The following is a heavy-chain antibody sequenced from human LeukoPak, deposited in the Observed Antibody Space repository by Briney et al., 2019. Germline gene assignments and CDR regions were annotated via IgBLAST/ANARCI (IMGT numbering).Heavy chain of an antibody. CDR1: GGSISSYY. Sequence: PSETLSLTCTVSGGSISSYYWSWIRQPPGKGLEWIGYIYYSGSTNYNPSLKSRVTISVDTSKNQFSLKLSSVTAADTAVYYCARGQDSGWYEYYYGMDVWGQGTTVTVSS. J-gene: IGHJ6*02. V-gene: IGHV4-59*01. CDR2: IYYSGST. CDR3: ARGQDSGWYEYYYGMDV. D-gene: IGHD6-19*01.